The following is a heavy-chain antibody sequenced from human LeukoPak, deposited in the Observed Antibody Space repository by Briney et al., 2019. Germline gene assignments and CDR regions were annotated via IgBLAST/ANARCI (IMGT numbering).Heavy chain of an antibody. V-gene: IGHV4-59*01. J-gene: IGHJ4*02. CDR3: ARQASGPRFDY. CDR1: GGSISSYY. CDR2: IYYSGST. D-gene: IGHD3-3*01. Sequence: SETLSLTCTVSGGSISSYYWSWVRQPPGKGLEWVGHIYYSGSTNYNPSLKSRVTISVDTSKNPFSLKLSAVTAADTAVYYCARQASGPRFDYWGQGTLVTVSS.